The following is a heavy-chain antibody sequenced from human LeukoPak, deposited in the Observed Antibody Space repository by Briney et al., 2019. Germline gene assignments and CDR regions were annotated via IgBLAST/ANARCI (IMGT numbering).Heavy chain of an antibody. J-gene: IGHJ4*02. Sequence: ASVKVSCKASGGTFSSYAISWVRQAPGQGLEWMGGINPNSGGTNYAQKFQGRVTMTRDTSISTAYMELSRLRSDDTAVYYCARDWTSAVGATKVDYWGQGTLVTVSS. CDR3: ARDWTSAVGATKVDY. V-gene: IGHV1-2*02. CDR2: INPNSGGT. D-gene: IGHD1-26*01. CDR1: GGTFSSYA.